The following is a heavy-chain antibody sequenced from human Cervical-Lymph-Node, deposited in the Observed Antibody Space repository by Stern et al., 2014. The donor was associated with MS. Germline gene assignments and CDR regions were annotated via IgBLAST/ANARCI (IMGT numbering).Heavy chain of an antibody. CDR3: ARDYEDTSMLFDH. CDR1: GFTFSSYG. V-gene: IGHV3-30*03. CDR2: ISYDGNHK. D-gene: IGHD2-8*01. Sequence: VQLVESGGAVVQPGRTLTLSCAASGFTFSSYGMHWVRLAPGKGLAWVTVISYDGNHKYYAASVKGRFTISRDNSKNTLHLQMNSVTPDDTAIYYCARDYEDTSMLFDHWGQGTLVTVSS. J-gene: IGHJ4*02.